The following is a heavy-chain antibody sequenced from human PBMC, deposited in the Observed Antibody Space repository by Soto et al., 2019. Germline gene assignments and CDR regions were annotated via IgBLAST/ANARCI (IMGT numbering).Heavy chain of an antibody. CDR2: ISAYNGNT. CDR3: ARTNTINTAMADFDY. J-gene: IGHJ4*02. V-gene: IGHV1-18*01. CDR1: GYTFTSYG. Sequence: GASVKVSCKASGYTFTSYGISWVRQAPGQGLEWMGWISAYNGNTNYAQKLQGRVTMTTDTSTSTAYMELRSLRSDDTAVYYCARTNTINTAMADFDYWGQGTLVTVSS. D-gene: IGHD5-18*01.